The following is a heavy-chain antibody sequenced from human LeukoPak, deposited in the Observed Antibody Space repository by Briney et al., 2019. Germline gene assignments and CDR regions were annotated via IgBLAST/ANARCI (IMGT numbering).Heavy chain of an antibody. CDR1: GYTFTGYY. J-gene: IGHJ4*02. CDR2: INPYRSGN. Sequence: ASVKVSCKASGYTFTGYYMHWVRQAAGQGREWMGWINPYRSGNTYDKKFQGRVTMTRDTSISTAYMALSRLRSDDTAVYYCARGTAAGTAPRDYWGQGTLVTVSS. D-gene: IGHD6-13*01. V-gene: IGHV1-2*02. CDR3: ARGTAAGTAPRDY.